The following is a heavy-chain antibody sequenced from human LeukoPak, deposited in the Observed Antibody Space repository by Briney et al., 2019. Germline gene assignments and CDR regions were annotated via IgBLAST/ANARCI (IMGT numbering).Heavy chain of an antibody. J-gene: IGHJ4*02. CDR1: GFTFSSYS. CDR2: ISSSSSYI. Sequence: KPGGSLRLSCAASGFTFSSYSMNWVRQAPGKGLEWVSSISSSSSYIYYADSVKGRFTISRDNAKNSLYLQMNSLRAEDTAVYYCARDSITFGGVIAPTDYWGQGTLVTVSS. CDR3: ARDSITFGGVIAPTDY. V-gene: IGHV3-21*01. D-gene: IGHD3-16*02.